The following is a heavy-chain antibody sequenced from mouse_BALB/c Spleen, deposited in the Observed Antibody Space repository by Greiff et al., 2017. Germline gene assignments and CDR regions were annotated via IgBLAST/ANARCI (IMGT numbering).Heavy chain of an antibody. Sequence: VHLVESGPGLVQPSQSLSITCTVSGFSLTSYGVHWVRQSPGKGLEWLGVIWGGGSTDYNSALKSRLSISKDNSKSQVFLKMNSLQTDDTAMYYCAREGTYYAMDYWGQGTSVTVSS. V-gene: IGHV2-4-1*01. D-gene: IGHD3-3*01. CDR2: IWGGGST. CDR3: AREGTYYAMDY. CDR1: GFSLTSYG. J-gene: IGHJ4*01.